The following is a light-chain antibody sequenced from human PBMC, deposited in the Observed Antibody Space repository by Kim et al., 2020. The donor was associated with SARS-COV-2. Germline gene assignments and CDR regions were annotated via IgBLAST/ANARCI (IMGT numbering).Light chain of an antibody. J-gene: IGLJ3*02. CDR2: DNN. CDR1: SSNIGNDY. CDR3: GTWDSSLSAGHWV. V-gene: IGLV1-51*01. Sequence: KVNISCSGSSSNIGNDYISWYQQLPGTAPRLLIYDNNKRPSGIPDRFSGSKSGTSATLGITGLQTGDEADYYCGTWDSSLSAGHWVFGGGTQLTVL.